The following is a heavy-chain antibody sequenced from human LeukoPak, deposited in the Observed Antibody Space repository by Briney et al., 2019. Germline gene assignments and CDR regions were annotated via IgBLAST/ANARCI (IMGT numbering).Heavy chain of an antibody. V-gene: IGHV1-69*13. D-gene: IGHD4-17*01. J-gene: IGHJ5*02. CDR3: AREPSPALEDYGDYP. CDR1: GGTFSSYA. CDR2: IIPIFGTA. Sequence: SVKVSCKASGGTFSSYAISWVRQAPRQGLEWMGGIIPIFGTANYAQKFQGRVTITADESTSTAYMELSSLRSEDTAVYYCAREPSPALEDYGDYPWGQGTLVTVSS.